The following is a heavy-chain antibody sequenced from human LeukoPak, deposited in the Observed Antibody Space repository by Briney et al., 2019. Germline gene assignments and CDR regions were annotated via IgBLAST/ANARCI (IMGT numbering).Heavy chain of an antibody. CDR3: ARGETDIVVVPAAMRGRYYYGMDV. V-gene: IGHV3-7*03. CDR1: GFICSSYW. CDR2: IKQDGSEK. Sequence: GSLRLSCAASGFICSSYWMSWVRQAPGKGLVWVANIKQDGSEKYYVASVKGRFTISRDNAKSSLYLQMNRLRAEDTAVYYCARGETDIVVVPAAMRGRYYYGMDVSGKRTTGTASS. J-gene: IGHJ6*04. D-gene: IGHD2-2*01.